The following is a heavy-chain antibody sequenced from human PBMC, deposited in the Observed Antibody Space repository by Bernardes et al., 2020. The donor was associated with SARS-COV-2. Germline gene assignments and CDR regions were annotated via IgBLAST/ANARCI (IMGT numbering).Heavy chain of an antibody. CDR3: ARATYDWGSNPVGYAFDL. Sequence: AAVQVSCNSSGYTFMHYGFSWVRQAPGLGLEWMGWVSGQNGNTTYAQKFQGRVTMTRDTSTSTVFMELRSLRSDDTAVYYCARATYDWGSNPVGYAFDLWGQGTGVTVS. V-gene: IGHV1-18*04. D-gene: IGHD3-9*01. CDR2: VSGQNGNT. CDR1: GYTFMHYG. J-gene: IGHJ3*01.